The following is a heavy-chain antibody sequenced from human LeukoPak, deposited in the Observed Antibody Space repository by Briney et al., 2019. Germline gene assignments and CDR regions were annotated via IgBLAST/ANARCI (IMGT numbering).Heavy chain of an antibody. CDR1: GYSFSSYW. CDR3: VRRRSGTNSDY. D-gene: IGHD1-26*01. V-gene: IGHV5-51*01. CDR2: IYAGDSDT. Sequence: GESLKISCKASGYSFSSYWIGWVRQMPGKGLGWMGNIYAGDSDTRYSPSFQGQVTISVDKSINTAYLQWSSLKASDTAMYYCVRRRSGTNSDYWGQGTLVTVSS. J-gene: IGHJ4*02.